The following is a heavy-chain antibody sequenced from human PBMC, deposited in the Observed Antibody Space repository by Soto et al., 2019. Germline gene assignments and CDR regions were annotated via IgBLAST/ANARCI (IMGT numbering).Heavy chain of an antibody. V-gene: IGHV4-39*01. CDR3: ARLLSCTNGVCYKTNNWFDP. CDR1: GGSISSSSYY. Sequence: SETLSLTCTVSGGSISSSSYYWGWIRQPPGKGLEWIGSIYYSGSTYYNPSLKSRVTISVDTSKNQFSLKLSSVTAADTAVYYCARLLSCTNGVCYKTNNWFDPWGQGTLVTVS. CDR2: IYYSGST. J-gene: IGHJ5*02. D-gene: IGHD2-8*01.